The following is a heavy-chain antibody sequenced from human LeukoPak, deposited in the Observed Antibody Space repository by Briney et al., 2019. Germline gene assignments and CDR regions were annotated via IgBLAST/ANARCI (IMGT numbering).Heavy chain of an antibody. D-gene: IGHD6-19*01. V-gene: IGHV3-21*01. Sequence: GGSLRLSCAASGFTFSSYSMNWVRQAPGKGLEWVSSISSSSSYIYYADSVKGRFTISRDNAKSSLYLQMNSLRAEDTAVYYCARDRTSSGWYYFDYWGQGTLVTVSS. CDR2: ISSSSSYI. J-gene: IGHJ4*02. CDR1: GFTFSSYS. CDR3: ARDRTSSGWYYFDY.